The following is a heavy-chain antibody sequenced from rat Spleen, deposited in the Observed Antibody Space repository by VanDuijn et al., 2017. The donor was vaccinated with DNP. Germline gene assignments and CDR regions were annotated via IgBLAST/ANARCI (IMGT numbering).Heavy chain of an antibody. V-gene: IGHV5-7*01. CDR1: GFTFSDSY. D-gene: IGHD1-7*01. Sequence: EVQLVESGGGLVQPGRSLKLSCAASGFTFSDSYMAWVRQAPTKGLEWVAYISSDGSSTYYRDSVKGRFSISRDNAKDTLYLQWDSLRSEDTATYYCARLTSGMTAYYFADWGQGVMVTVSS. CDR3: ARLTSGMTAYYFAD. J-gene: IGHJ2*01. CDR2: ISSDGSST.